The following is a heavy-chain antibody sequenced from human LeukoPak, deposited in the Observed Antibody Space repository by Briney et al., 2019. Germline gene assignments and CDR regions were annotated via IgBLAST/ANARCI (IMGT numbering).Heavy chain of an antibody. Sequence: PGGSLRLSCVASGFTYTTYWMSWVRQAPGKGLEWVANIKQDGSENYYVDSVKGRCTISRDNAKTSLYLQMNSLRAEDTAIYYCAREGAYCSTTSCYGLRAFDIWGQGTMVTVSS. CDR1: GFTYTTYW. D-gene: IGHD2-2*01. CDR2: IKQDGSEN. V-gene: IGHV3-7*01. CDR3: AREGAYCSTTSCYGLRAFDI. J-gene: IGHJ3*02.